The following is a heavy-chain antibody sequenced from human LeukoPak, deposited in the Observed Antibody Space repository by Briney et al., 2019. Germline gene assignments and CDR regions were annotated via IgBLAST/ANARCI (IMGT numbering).Heavy chain of an antibody. D-gene: IGHD6-19*01. CDR1: GFTFSSSA. Sequence: PGGSLRLSCAASGFTFSSSAMSWVRQAPGKGLEWVSSISGSGASTYYADSVKGRFTISRDNSKNTLYLQMNSLRAEDTAVYYCARDGEGDSSGGDWGQGTLVTVSS. V-gene: IGHV3-23*01. CDR2: ISGSGAST. J-gene: IGHJ4*02. CDR3: ARDGEGDSSGGD.